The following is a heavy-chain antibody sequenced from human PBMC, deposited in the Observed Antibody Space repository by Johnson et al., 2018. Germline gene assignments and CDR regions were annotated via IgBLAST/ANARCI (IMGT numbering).Heavy chain of an antibody. D-gene: IGHD6-13*01. Sequence: QVQLVESGGGVVQPGRSLRLSCAASGFTFSSYGMHWVRQAPGKGLEWVAVMSYDGSNKYYADSVKGRFTISRDNSKNTLYLQMNSLRAEDTAVYYCAKGGVGAAADAFDIWGQGTMVTVSS. CDR1: GFTFSSYG. CDR2: MSYDGSNK. V-gene: IGHV3-30*18. CDR3: AKGGVGAAADAFDI. J-gene: IGHJ3*02.